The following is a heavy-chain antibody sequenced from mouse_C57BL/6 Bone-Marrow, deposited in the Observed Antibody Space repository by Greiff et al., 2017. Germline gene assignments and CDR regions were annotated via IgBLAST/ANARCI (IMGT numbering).Heavy chain of an antibody. V-gene: IGHV5-6*01. CDR2: ISSGGSYT. J-gene: IGHJ2*01. CDR3: ARDGYYDYFDY. CDR1: GFTFSSYG. Sequence: EVQLVESGGDLVKPGGSLKLSCAASGFTFSSYGMSWVRQTPDKRLEWVATISSGGSYTYYPDSVKGRFTISRDNANNTLYLQMSSLKSEDTTVYYCARDGYYDYFDYWGQGTTLTVSS. D-gene: IGHD2-3*01.